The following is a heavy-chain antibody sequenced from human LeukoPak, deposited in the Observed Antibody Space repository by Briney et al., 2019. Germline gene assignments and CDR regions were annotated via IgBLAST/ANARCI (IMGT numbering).Heavy chain of an antibody. D-gene: IGHD2-2*01. V-gene: IGHV1-8*01. CDR2: MNPNSGNT. J-gene: IGHJ5*02. Sequence: ASVKVSCTASGYTFTSYDVNWVRQAPGQGLEWMGWMNPNSGNTGYAQKFQGRVTMTSNTAISTAYMELGSLRSDDTAVYYCAREISNCSHTSCSDWFDPWGQGTLVTVSS. CDR3: AREISNCSHTSCSDWFDP. CDR1: GYTFTSYD.